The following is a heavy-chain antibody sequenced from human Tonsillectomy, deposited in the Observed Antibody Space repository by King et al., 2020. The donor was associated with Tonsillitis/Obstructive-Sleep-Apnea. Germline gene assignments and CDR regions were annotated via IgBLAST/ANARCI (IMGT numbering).Heavy chain of an antibody. Sequence: VQLVESGGGLVKPGGSLRLSCAASGFTFSDYYMSWIRQAPGKGLEWVSYISSSRRYTNYADSVKGRFTISRDNAKTSLYLQMNSLRAEDTAVYYCARVKYCSSTSCYGSYYYYYMDVWGKGTTVTVSS. CDR3: ARVKYCSSTSCYGSYYYYYMDV. CDR2: ISSSRRYT. V-gene: IGHV3-11*05. D-gene: IGHD2-2*01. J-gene: IGHJ6*03. CDR1: GFTFSDYY.